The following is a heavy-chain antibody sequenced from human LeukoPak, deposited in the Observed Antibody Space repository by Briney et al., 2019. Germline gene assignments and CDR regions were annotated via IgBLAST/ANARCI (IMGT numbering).Heavy chain of an antibody. J-gene: IGHJ4*02. CDR3: ASSESSDYYDSSGYY. D-gene: IGHD3-22*01. V-gene: IGHV3-21*01. Sequence: GGSLRLSCAASGFTFSSYSMNWVRQAPGEGLEWVSSISSSSSYIYYADSVKGRFTISRDNAKNSLYLQMNSLRAEDTAVYYCASSESSDYYDSSGYYWGQGTLVTVSS. CDR1: GFTFSSYS. CDR2: ISSSSSYI.